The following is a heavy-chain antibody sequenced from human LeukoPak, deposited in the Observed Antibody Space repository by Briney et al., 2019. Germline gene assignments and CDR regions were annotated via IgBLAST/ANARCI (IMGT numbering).Heavy chain of an antibody. D-gene: IGHD1-26*01. J-gene: IGHJ4*02. V-gene: IGHV3-74*01. CDR2: INKDGSVT. CDR1: GFTFSSYS. CDR3: VKVRGRARVGYFDY. Sequence: GGSLRLSCAASGFTFSSYSMNWVRQAPGKGLVWVSRINKDGSVTDYAESVKGRFSISRDNAKNTLYLQMNSLRVEDTAIYYCVKVRGRARVGYFDYWGQGTLVTVSS.